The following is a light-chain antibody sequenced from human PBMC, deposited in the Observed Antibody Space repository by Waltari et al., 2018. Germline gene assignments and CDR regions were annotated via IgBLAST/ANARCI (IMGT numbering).Light chain of an antibody. Sequence: AIQMTQSPSSLSASVGDRVPITCRASEDIRNDLDWYQQKPGKAPRLLIFAASTLQSGVPSRFSGSGSGTDFTLTISSLQPADFATYFCLQDYIFPLTFGGGTTVEI. CDR1: EDIRND. V-gene: IGKV1-6*01. CDR2: AAS. CDR3: LQDYIFPLT. J-gene: IGKJ4*01.